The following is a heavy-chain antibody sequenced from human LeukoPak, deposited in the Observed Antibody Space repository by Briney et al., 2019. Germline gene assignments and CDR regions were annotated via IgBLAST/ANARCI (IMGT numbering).Heavy chain of an antibody. CDR1: GYTFTGYY. V-gene: IGHV1-2*02. Sequence: ASVKVSCKASGYTFTGYYMHWVRQAPGQGLEWMGWINPNSGGTNYAQKFQGRVTMTRDTSISPAYMELSRLRSDDTGVYYCARRGGDYYGSGSYYLVSGFDPWGQGTLVAVSS. J-gene: IGHJ5*02. CDR3: ARRGGDYYGSGSYYLVSGFDP. D-gene: IGHD3-10*01. CDR2: INPNSGGT.